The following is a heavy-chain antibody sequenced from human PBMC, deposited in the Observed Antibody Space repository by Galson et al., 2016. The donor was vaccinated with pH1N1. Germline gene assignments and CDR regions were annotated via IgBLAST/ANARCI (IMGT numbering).Heavy chain of an antibody. CDR3: GRDGLTTITFGVPGNYFDY. CDR1: GYTFTSYA. J-gene: IGHJ4*02. Sequence: SVKVSCKASGYTFTSYAIHWVRQAPGQRLEWMGWINTGSGYTKYSQKFHDRITITKDTSASTVYLELSSLRSEDTAVYYCGRDGLTTITFGVPGNYFDYWGQGTLVTVSS. V-gene: IGHV1-3*04. CDR2: INTGSGYT. D-gene: IGHD3-16*01.